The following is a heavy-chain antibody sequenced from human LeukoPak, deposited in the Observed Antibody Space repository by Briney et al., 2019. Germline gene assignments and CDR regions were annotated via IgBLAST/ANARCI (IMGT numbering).Heavy chain of an antibody. J-gene: IGHJ4*02. CDR3: ARRTAGSWDNDY. Sequence: GGSLRLSCVASGFTFSTYWMSWVRQAPGKGLEWVATIKEDGSDKYYVDSVKGRFTISRDNVKNSFYLQMDSLRAEDTAVYYCARRTAGSWDNDYWGQGTLVTVSS. V-gene: IGHV3-7*01. D-gene: IGHD2-21*02. CDR2: IKEDGSDK. CDR1: GFTFSTYW.